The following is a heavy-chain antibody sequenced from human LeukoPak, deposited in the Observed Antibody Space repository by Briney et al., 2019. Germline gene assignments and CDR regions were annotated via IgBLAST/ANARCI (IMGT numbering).Heavy chain of an antibody. V-gene: IGHV3-11*01. CDR1: GFTFSDYY. D-gene: IGHD6-6*01. Sequence: PGGSLRLSCAASGFTFSDYYMSWIRQAPGKGLEWVSYISSSGSTIYYADSVKGRFTISRDNAKNSLYLQMNSLRAEDTALYYCAKDIIRAIAAPDIWGQGTMVTVSS. CDR3: AKDIIRAIAAPDI. CDR2: ISSSGSTI. J-gene: IGHJ3*02.